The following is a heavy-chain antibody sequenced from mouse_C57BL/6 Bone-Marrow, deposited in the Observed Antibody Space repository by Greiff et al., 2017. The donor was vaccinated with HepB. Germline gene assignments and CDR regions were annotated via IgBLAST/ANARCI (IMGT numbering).Heavy chain of an antibody. CDR3: ARYVYYYGSSHWYFDV. Sequence: EVKLMESGGGLVQPGGSLSLSCAASGFTFTDYYMSWVRQPPGKALEWLGFIRNKANGYTTEYSASVKGRFTISRDNSQSILYRQMNALRAEDSATYYCARYVYYYGSSHWYFDVWGTGTTVTVSS. J-gene: IGHJ1*03. CDR1: GFTFTDYY. CDR2: IRNKANGYTT. V-gene: IGHV7-3*01. D-gene: IGHD1-1*01.